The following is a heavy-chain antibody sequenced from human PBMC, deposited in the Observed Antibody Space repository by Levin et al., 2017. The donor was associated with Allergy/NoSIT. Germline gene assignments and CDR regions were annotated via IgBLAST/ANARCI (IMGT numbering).Heavy chain of an antibody. CDR2: INQSGAT. Sequence: SETLSLTCAVYGAPFSRYYWSWIRQSPGKGLEWLGQINQSGATNYNPSLTSRVTISVDASKDQFSLRLNSVTAADTAVYFFARVRRPLSSGFGVGRFLERQQHAPYSHYYYMDVWGTGTTVTVAS. V-gene: IGHV4-34*01. J-gene: IGHJ6*03. D-gene: IGHD3-3*01. CDR1: GAPFSRYY. CDR3: ARVRRPLSSGFGVGRFLERQQHAPYSHYYYMDV.